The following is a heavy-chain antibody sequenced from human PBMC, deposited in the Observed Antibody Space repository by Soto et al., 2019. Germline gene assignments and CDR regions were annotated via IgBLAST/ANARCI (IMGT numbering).Heavy chain of an antibody. Sequence: LSLTCAVSGGSISSGGYSWSWIPQPPGKGLEWIGYIYHSGSTNSNPSLKSRVTMSVDKSKNQFSLRLSSVTVADTAVYYCARHPGYCISTSCYGYYTMDVWGQGTTVTVSS. CDR2: IYHSGST. CDR1: GGSISSGGYS. CDR3: ARHPGYCISTSCYGYYTMDV. D-gene: IGHD2-2*01. V-gene: IGHV4-30-2*01. J-gene: IGHJ6*02.